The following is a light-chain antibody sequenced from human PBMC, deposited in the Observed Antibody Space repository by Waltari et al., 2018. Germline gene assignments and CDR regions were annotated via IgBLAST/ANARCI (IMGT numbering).Light chain of an antibody. Sequence: IQMTQSHSTLSASVGDRVSITCRAIQSISSWLALVQQKPGKAPSLLIYKASTLRSGVPSRFSGSGAVTEFTLTISSLQPDDFATYYCQQYNIYSTFGQGTKVEIK. CDR1: QSISSW. J-gene: IGKJ1*01. CDR2: KAS. V-gene: IGKV1-5*03. CDR3: QQYNIYST.